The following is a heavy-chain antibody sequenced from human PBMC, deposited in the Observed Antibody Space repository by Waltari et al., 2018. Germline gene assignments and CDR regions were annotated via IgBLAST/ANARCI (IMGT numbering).Heavy chain of an antibody. CDR3: ARRAAIAATGPTYYMDV. D-gene: IGHD6-13*01. J-gene: IGHJ6*03. V-gene: IGHV4-38-2*01. Sequence: QVQLQESGPGLVKPSETLSLTCAVSGYSISSGYYWGWIRQPPGKGLEWIGSIYHSGSTYYNPSLKSRVTISVDTYKNQFSLKLSSVTAADTAVYYCARRAAIAATGPTYYMDVWGKGTTVTVSS. CDR2: IYHSGST. CDR1: GYSISSGYY.